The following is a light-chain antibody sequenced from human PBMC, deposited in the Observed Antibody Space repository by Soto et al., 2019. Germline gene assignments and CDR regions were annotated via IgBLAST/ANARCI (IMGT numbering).Light chain of an antibody. V-gene: IGKV1-5*01. CDR2: AAS. J-gene: IGKJ1*01. Sequence: DIQITQSPATLSASVGERVTITCRASQNIYTWLAWYPQRPGKAPKLLIYAASSLRSGVPSRFSGRGSGTDFTLTISSLQPDDFATYYCQHYNSYSEAFGQGTKVDI. CDR1: QNIYTW. CDR3: QHYNSYSEA.